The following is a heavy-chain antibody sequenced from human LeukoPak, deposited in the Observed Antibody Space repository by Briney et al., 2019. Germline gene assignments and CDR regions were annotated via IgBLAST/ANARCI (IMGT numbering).Heavy chain of an antibody. D-gene: IGHD5-24*01. CDR1: EFTFSSYW. J-gene: IGHJ4*02. CDR3: ARGVEMATPKDYFDY. CDR2: INSDGSST. V-gene: IGHV3-74*01. Sequence: GGSLRLSCAASEFTFSSYWMHWVRQAPGKGLVWVPRINSDGSSTSYADSVKGRFTISRDNAKNTLYLQMNSLRAEDTAVYYCARGVEMATPKDYFDYWGQGTLVTVSS.